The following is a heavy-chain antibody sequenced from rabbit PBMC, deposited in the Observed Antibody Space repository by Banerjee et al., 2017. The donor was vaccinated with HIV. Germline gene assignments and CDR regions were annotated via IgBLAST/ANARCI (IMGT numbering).Heavy chain of an antibody. V-gene: IGHV1S45*01. J-gene: IGHJ4*01. CDR1: GFSLSNNYA. D-gene: IGHD1-1*01. CDR2: IGTTSGNT. Sequence: QEQLEESGGDLVKPEGSLTLTCTASGFSLSNNYAMCWVRQAPGKGLEWIACIGTTSGNTYYANWAKGRFTISKTSSTTVTLQLNSLTAADTATYFCARDASDNGYWFFNLWGQGTLVTVS. CDR3: ARDASDNGYWFFNL.